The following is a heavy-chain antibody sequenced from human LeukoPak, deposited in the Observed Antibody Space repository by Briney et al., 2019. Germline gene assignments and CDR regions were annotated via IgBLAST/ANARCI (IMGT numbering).Heavy chain of an antibody. CDR3: AREASCSSTTCYFDY. V-gene: IGHV3-11*01. CDR2: ISLSGSTI. D-gene: IGHD2-2*01. CDR1: GFNFSDFY. Sequence: SGGSLRLSCAASGFNFSDFYMSWIRQAPGKGLDWLSSISLSGSTITYAASVKGRVTVSRDNAKNSVVLHILSLRADDTAVYYCAREASCSSTTCYFDYWGQGTLVTVSS. J-gene: IGHJ4*02.